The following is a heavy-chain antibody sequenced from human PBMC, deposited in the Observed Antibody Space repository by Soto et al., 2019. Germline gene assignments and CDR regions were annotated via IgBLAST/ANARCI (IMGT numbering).Heavy chain of an antibody. Sequence: GGSLRLSCAASGFTFSSYGMHWVRQAPGKGLEWVAVIWYDGSNKYYADSVKGRFTISRDNSKNTLYLQMNSLRAEDTAVYYCARGTRRRVGELFNWFDPWGQGTLVTVSS. CDR3: ARGTRRRVGELFNWFDP. CDR1: GFTFSSYG. D-gene: IGHD3-10*01. V-gene: IGHV3-33*01. J-gene: IGHJ5*02. CDR2: IWYDGSNK.